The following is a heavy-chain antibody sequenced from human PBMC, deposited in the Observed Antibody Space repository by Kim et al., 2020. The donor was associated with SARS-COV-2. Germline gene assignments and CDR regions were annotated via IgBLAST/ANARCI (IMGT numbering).Heavy chain of an antibody. CDR2: IKSKTDGGTT. D-gene: IGHD4-4*01. J-gene: IGHJ6*02. V-gene: IGHV3-15*01. Sequence: GGSLRLSCAASGFTFSNAWMSWVRQAPGKGLEWVGRIKSKTDGGTTDYAAPVKGRFTISRDDSKNTLYLQMNSLKTEDTAVYYCTTHTVTIRYYYYGMDVWGQGTTVTVSS. CDR1: GFTFSNAW. CDR3: TTHTVTIRYYYYGMDV.